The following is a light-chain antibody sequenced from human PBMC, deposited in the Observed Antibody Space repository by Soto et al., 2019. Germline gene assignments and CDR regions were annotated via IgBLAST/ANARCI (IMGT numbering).Light chain of an antibody. CDR2: DAP. CDR3: QQYDDYPLT. Sequence: DIQMTQSPSTLSASVGDRVTITCRASQSISSWLAWYQQKQGKAPKLLIYDAPSLESGVPSRFSGSGSGTELTITISSLQPDDFETYYCQQYDDYPLTFGGGTKVDIK. CDR1: QSISSW. J-gene: IGKJ4*01. V-gene: IGKV1-5*01.